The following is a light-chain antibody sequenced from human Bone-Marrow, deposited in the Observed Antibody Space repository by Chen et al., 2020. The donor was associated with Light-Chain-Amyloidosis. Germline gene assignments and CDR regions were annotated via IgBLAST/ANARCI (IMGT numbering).Light chain of an antibody. CDR2: EDT. Sequence: SYELTQPPSVSVSPGQTARITCSGDDLPTKYAYWYQQKPGQAPGLVIHEDTERPEGITELFSGTSSGTTATLTISGVQAEDEADYHCQSADSSGTYEVIFGGGTKLTVL. CDR1: DLPTKY. J-gene: IGLJ2*01. CDR3: QSADSSGTYEVI. V-gene: IGLV3-25*03.